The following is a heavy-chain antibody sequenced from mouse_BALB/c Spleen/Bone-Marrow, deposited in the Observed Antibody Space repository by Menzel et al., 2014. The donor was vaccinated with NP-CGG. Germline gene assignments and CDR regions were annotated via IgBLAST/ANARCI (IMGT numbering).Heavy chain of an antibody. CDR3: GGHCRFYFDY. CDR1: GYTFTSCW. V-gene: IGHV1-7*01. Sequence: QVQLQQPGAELAKPGDSVKTPCKAPGYTFTSCWMHWVKQRPGQGLEWIGYIIPSTGYTKYNQKFKDKATLTADKSSSTAYMQLSSLTSEDFAFYYWGGHCRFYFDYWGQGTTLTVSA. J-gene: IGHJ2*01. CDR2: IIPSTGYT. D-gene: IGHD2-14*01.